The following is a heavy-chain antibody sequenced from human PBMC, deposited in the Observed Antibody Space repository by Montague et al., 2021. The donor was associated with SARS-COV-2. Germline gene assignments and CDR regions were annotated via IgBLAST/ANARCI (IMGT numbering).Heavy chain of an antibody. V-gene: IGHV4-59*01. D-gene: IGHD3-10*01. Sequence: KPSFKSRVTISIDTPKNQFSLQLSSFTAADTAVYYCASILDPSGTYYLPYWGQGTLVTVSS. CDR3: ASILDPSGTYYLPY. J-gene: IGHJ4*02.